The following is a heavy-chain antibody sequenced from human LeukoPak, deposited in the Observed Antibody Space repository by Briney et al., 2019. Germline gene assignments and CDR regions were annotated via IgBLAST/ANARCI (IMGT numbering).Heavy chain of an antibody. CDR1: GYTFTGYY. J-gene: IGHJ4*02. D-gene: IGHD6-13*01. CDR3: ARCVAAAEPYYFDY. V-gene: IGHV1-2*02. CDR2: INPNSGGT. Sequence: ASVKVSCKASGYTFTGYYMHWVRQAPGQGPEWMGWINPNSGGTNYAQKLQGRVTMTRDTSISTAYMELSSLRSDDTAVYYCARCVAAAEPYYFDYWGQGTLVTVSS.